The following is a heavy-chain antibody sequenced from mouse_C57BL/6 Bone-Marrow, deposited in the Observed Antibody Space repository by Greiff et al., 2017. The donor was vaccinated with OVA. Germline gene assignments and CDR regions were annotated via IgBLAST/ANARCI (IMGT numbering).Heavy chain of an antibody. V-gene: IGHV5-9*01. CDR1: GFTFSSYT. CDR2: ISGGGGNP. D-gene: IGHD2-4*01. J-gene: IGHJ2*01. CDR3: ARPGTGDYDYFDY. Sequence: EVQLVESGGGLVKPGGSLKLSCAASGFTFSSYTMSWVRQTPEKRLEWVATISGGGGNPYYPDSVKGRSTISRDNAKNTLYLQMSSLRSEDTALYYCARPGTGDYDYFDYWGQGTTLTVSS.